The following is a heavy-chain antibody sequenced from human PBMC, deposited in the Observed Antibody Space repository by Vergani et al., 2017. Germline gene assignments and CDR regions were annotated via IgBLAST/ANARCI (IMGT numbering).Heavy chain of an antibody. CDR3: AKGGWFVELFSNFDY. CDR2: ISGSGGST. V-gene: IGHV3-23*01. J-gene: IGHJ4*02. D-gene: IGHD3-10*01. Sequence: EVQLLESGGGLVQPGGSLRLSCAASGFTFSSYAMSWVRQAPGKGLEWVSAISGSGGSTYYADSVKGRFTISRDNSKNTLYLQMNSLRAEDTAVYYWAKGGWFVELFSNFDYWGQGTLVTVSS. CDR1: GFTFSSYA.